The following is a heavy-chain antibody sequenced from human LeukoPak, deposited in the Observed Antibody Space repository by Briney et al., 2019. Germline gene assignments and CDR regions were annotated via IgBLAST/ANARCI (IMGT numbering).Heavy chain of an antibody. V-gene: IGHV4-38-2*02. J-gene: IGHJ4*02. D-gene: IGHD3-10*01. CDR1: GYSISSGYY. Sequence: SETLSLTCTVSGYSISSGYYWGRIRQPPGKGLEWIGSIYHSGSTYYNPSLKSRVTISVDTSKNQFSLKLSSVTAADTAVYYCARDRYYGSGSLFDYWGQGTLVTVSS. CDR3: ARDRYYGSGSLFDY. CDR2: IYHSGST.